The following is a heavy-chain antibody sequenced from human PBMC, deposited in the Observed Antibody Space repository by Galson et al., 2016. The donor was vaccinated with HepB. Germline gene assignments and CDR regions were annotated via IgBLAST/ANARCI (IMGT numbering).Heavy chain of an antibody. CDR1: GDSVSSHIAA. D-gene: IGHD5/OR15-5a*01. Sequence: CAISGDSVSSHIAAWSWIRQSPSRGLEWLGRIYFRSKWFNDYALSLESRMSINPDTSKNQFSLHLTSVTPEDTAVYYCVRDASTMAFSFDIWGHGTLLTVSS. V-gene: IGHV6-1*01. CDR3: VRDASTMAFSFDI. CDR2: IYFRSKWFN. J-gene: IGHJ3*02.